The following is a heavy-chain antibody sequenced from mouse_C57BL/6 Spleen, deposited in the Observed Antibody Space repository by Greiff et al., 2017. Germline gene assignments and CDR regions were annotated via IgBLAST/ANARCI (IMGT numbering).Heavy chain of an antibody. J-gene: IGHJ4*01. V-gene: IGHV1-64*01. Sequence: QVQLQQSGAELVKPGASVKLSCKASGYTFTSYWMHWVKQRPGQGLEWIGMIHPNSGSTNYNEKFKSKATLTEDKSSSTAYMQLSSLTSEDSAVYYCARYDYDAMDYWGQGTSVTVSS. CDR3: ARYDYDAMDY. CDR2: IHPNSGST. CDR1: GYTFTSYW.